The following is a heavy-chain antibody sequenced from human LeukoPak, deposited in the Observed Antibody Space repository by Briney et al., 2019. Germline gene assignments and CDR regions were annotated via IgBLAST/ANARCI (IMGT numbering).Heavy chain of an antibody. CDR1: GFTFSSYS. Sequence: GGSLRLSCAASGFTFSSYSMNWVRQAPGKGLEWVANIKQDGSEKYYVDSVKGRFTISRDNAKNSLYLQMNSLRAEDTAVYYCARSHGDYVGYYFDYWGQGTLVTVSS. V-gene: IGHV3-7*01. D-gene: IGHD4-17*01. J-gene: IGHJ4*02. CDR3: ARSHGDYVGYYFDY. CDR2: IKQDGSEK.